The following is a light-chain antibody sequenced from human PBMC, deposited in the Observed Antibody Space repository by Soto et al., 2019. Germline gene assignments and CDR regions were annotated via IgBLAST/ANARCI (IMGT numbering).Light chain of an antibody. CDR3: QQYNSSPYT. Sequence: DIQMTQSPSTLSASVGDRVIITCRASQSISSWLAWYQQKPGKAPNLLIYKASSLESGVPSRFSGSGSGTEFTLTISSLQPDDFATYYCQQYNSSPYTFGQGTKLAIK. V-gene: IGKV1-5*03. CDR1: QSISSW. CDR2: KAS. J-gene: IGKJ2*01.